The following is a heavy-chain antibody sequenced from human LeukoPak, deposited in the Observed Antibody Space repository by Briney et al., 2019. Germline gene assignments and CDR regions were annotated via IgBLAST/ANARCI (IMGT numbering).Heavy chain of an antibody. CDR1: GFTFSSYA. J-gene: IGHJ4*02. CDR2: ISGSGGST. V-gene: IGHV3-23*01. CDR3: AKARVFIGELSLDY. D-gene: IGHD3-10*01. Sequence: GGSLRLSCAASGFTFSSYAMSWVRQAPGKGLEWVSAISGSGGSTYYADSVKGRFTIFRDNSKNTLYLQMNSLRAEDTAVYYCAKARVFIGELSLDYWGQGTLVTVSS.